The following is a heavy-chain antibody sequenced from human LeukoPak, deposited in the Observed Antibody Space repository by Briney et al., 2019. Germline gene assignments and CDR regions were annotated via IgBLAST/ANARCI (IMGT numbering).Heavy chain of an antibody. CDR1: GYTFTGYY. D-gene: IGHD6-13*01. CDR3: ARVFSSWYGNGMDV. V-gene: IGHV1-2*02. CDR2: INPNSGRT. J-gene: IGHJ6*02. Sequence: ASVKVSCKASGYTFTGYYMYWVRQAPGQVLDWMGLINPNSGRTNYAQNFQGRVTMTRDRSISTAYMGLSRLISDDTAVYYCARVFSSWYGNGMDVWGQGTTVTVSS.